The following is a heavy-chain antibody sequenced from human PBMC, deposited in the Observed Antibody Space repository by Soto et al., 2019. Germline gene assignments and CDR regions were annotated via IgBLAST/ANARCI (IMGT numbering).Heavy chain of an antibody. V-gene: IGHV3-30*18. CDR1: VFTFSSYG. D-gene: IGHD3-22*01. CDR2: ISYDGSNK. J-gene: IGHJ6*02. Sequence: SLRLSCAASVFTFSSYGMHSVRQAPHKGREWVAVISYDGSNKYYADSVKGRFTISRDNSKNTLYLQMNSLRAEDTAVYYCAKEISIYDSSGYFQLGYYYYGMDVWGQGTTVTVSS. CDR3: AKEISIYDSSGYFQLGYYYYGMDV.